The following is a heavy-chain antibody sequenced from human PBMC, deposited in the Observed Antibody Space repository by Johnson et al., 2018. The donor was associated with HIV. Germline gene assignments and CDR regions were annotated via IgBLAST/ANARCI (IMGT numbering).Heavy chain of an antibody. CDR3: ARDTWDAFDI. V-gene: IGHV3-20*04. CDR1: GFTFDDYG. Sequence: VQLVESGGGVVRPGGSLRLSCAASGFTFDDYGMSWVRQAPGKGLEWVSGINWNGGSTGYADSVKGRISRDNSKTTLYLQMSSLRAEDTAVYYCARDTWDAFDIWGQGTMVTVSS. J-gene: IGHJ3*02. CDR2: INWNGGST.